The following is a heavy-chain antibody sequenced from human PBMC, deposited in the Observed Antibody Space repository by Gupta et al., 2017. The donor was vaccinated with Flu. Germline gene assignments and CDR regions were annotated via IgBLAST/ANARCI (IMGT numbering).Heavy chain of an antibody. D-gene: IGHD5-18*01. J-gene: IGHJ4*02. CDR2: IKSKTDGGTT. CDR1: GFTFSNAW. CDR3: TTDGLRGYSLLIDY. V-gene: IGHV3-15*01. Sequence: EVQLVESGGGLVKPGGSLRLSCAASGFTFSNAWMSWVRQVPGKGLEWVGRIKSKTDGGTTDYAAPVKGRFTISRDDSKNTLYLQMNSLKTEDTAVYYWTTDGLRGYSLLIDYWGQGTLVTVAS.